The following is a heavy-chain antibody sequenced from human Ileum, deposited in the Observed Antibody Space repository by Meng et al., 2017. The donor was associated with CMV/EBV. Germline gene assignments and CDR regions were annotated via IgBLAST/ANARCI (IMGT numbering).Heavy chain of an antibody. CDR1: VFTFGSHW. CDR2: IRSDGTIT. V-gene: IGHV3-74*01. Sequence: SVFTFGSHWMQWFRQGSGWGLVWVSRIRSDGTITTYADSVKGRFTISRDNADNTLYLQVNSLRAADTALYYCARDTALAATGPHFDSWGQGTLVTVSS. D-gene: IGHD6-19*01. CDR3: ARDTALAATGPHFDS. J-gene: IGHJ4*02.